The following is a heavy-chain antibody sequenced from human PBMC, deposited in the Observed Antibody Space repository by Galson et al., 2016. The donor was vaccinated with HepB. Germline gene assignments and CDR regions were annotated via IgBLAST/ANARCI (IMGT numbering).Heavy chain of an antibody. D-gene: IGHD2-8*02. J-gene: IGHJ3*01. CDR3: ARKGTEHIDGNGFDV. Sequence: SLRLSCAASGFTFSSHNMNWVRQAPGKGLEWVSSISNSGTYIFYADSVKGRFTISRDNAKNSLYLQMNSLRAEDTAVYFCARKGTEHIDGNGFDVWGQGTMVTASS. V-gene: IGHV3-21*01. CDR2: ISNSGTYI. CDR1: GFTFSSHN.